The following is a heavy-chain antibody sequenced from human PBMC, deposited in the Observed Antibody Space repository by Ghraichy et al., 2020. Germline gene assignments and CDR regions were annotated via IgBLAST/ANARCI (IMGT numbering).Heavy chain of an antibody. V-gene: IGHV4-59*01. Sequence: SETLSLTCTVSGGSISSYYWSWIRQPPGKGLEWIGYIYYSGSTNYNPSLKSRVTISVDTSKNQFSLKLSSVTAADTAVYYCARDLRSSSSSSPHTYYYYYMDVWGKGTTVTVSS. D-gene: IGHD6-6*01. CDR2: IYYSGST. J-gene: IGHJ6*03. CDR1: GGSISSYY. CDR3: ARDLRSSSSSSPHTYYYYYMDV.